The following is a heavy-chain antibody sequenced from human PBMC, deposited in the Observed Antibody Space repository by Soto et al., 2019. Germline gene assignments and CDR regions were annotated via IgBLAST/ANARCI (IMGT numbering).Heavy chain of an antibody. J-gene: IGHJ4*02. D-gene: IGHD6-13*01. V-gene: IGHV3-7*03. CDR2: IKKDGSEK. CDR3: ARRCSSSWYEYYFDY. Sequence: GGSLRLSCAASGFTFSSYWMSWVSQAPGKGLEWVANIKKDGSEKYYVDSVKGRFTSSRDNAKNSLYLQMNSLRAEVTSLYYCARRCSSSWYEYYFDYWGQGTLVTVSS. CDR1: GFTFSSYW.